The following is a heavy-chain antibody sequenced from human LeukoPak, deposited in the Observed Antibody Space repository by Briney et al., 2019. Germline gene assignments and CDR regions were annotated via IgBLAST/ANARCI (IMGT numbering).Heavy chain of an antibody. Sequence: ASVKVSCKASGYTFTGYYMHWVRQAPGQGLEWMGWINPNSGGTNYAQRFQGRVTMTRDTSISTAYMELSRLRSDDTAVYYCARRYFGSGSYYTDYWGQGTLVTVSS. J-gene: IGHJ4*02. D-gene: IGHD3-10*01. CDR3: ARRYFGSGSYYTDY. V-gene: IGHV1-2*02. CDR2: INPNSGGT. CDR1: GYTFTGYY.